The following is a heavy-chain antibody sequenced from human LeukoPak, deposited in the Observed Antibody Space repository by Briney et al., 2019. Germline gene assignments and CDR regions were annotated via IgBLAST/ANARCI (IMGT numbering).Heavy chain of an antibody. Sequence: GGSLRLSCAASGFTFSSYAMHWVRQAPGKGLEYVSAISSNGGSTYYANSVKGRFTISRDNSKNTLYLQMGSLRAEDMAVYYCARVRLYSSGWYDHWGQGTLVTVSS. CDR2: ISSNGGST. CDR3: ARVRLYSSGWYDH. CDR1: GFTFSSYA. D-gene: IGHD6-19*01. V-gene: IGHV3-64*01. J-gene: IGHJ5*02.